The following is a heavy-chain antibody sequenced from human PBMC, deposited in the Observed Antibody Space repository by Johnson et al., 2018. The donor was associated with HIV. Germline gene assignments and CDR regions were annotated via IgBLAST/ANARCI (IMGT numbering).Heavy chain of an antibody. J-gene: IGHJ3*02. Sequence: VQLVESAGGLVQPGRSLRLSCAASGFTFDDYAMHWVRQAPGKGLEWVSGISWNSGSIGYADSVKGRFTISRDNAKNSLYLQMNSLRAEDTALYYCAKDRDLAAAGTDAFDIWGQGTMVTVSS. CDR1: GFTFDDYA. CDR3: AKDRDLAAAGTDAFDI. CDR2: ISWNSGSI. V-gene: IGHV3-9*01. D-gene: IGHD6-13*01.